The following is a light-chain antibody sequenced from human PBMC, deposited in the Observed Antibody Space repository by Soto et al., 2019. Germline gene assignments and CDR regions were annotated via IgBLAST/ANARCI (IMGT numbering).Light chain of an antibody. V-gene: IGKV3-15*01. CDR2: GAS. CDR1: QSVSSN. J-gene: IGKJ5*01. Sequence: EIVMTQSPATLSVSPGERATLSCRASQSVSSNLAWYQQKPGQAPRLLIYGASTRATGIPARFSGSGSGTDFTLTISSLEPEDFAAYYCQQYNNWPPITFGQGTRLEIK. CDR3: QQYNNWPPIT.